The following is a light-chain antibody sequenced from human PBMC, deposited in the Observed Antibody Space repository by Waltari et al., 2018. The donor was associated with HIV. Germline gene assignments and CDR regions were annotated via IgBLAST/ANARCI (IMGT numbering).Light chain of an antibody. CDR2: KDS. Sequence: SYELTQPPSVSVSPGQTATITCSGDALPKQFAYWYQQKPGQAPLLVIYKDSGRPSGIPDRFSGSNSETTVTLSISGVQAEDEADYYCESADSTGNYWAVGGGTKLTVL. V-gene: IGLV3-25*03. CDR1: ALPKQF. CDR3: ESADSTGNYWA. J-gene: IGLJ2*01.